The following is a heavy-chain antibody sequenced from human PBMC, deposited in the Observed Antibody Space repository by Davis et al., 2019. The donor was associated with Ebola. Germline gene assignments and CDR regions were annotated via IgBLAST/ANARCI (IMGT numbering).Heavy chain of an antibody. J-gene: IGHJ4*02. CDR2: ISSRGSYI. Sequence: GGSLRLSCAASGFTFSSYYMNWVRQAPGKGLQWVSSISSRGSYIYYADSVKGRFTISRDNAKNTLYLQMNDLRAEDTAVYYCAREGKIFGCDYWGQGALVTVSS. V-gene: IGHV3-21*01. D-gene: IGHD3-3*01. CDR3: AREGKIFGCDY. CDR1: GFTFSSYY.